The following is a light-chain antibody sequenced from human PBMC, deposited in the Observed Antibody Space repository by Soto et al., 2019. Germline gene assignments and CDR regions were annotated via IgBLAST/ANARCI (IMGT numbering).Light chain of an antibody. CDR3: SSYTTSNTRQIV. V-gene: IGLV2-14*03. CDR2: DVS. J-gene: IGLJ1*01. CDR1: SSDVGGYNY. Sequence: QSVLTQSASVSGSPGQSITISCTGTSSDVGGYNYVSWYQHHPGKAPKLIIFDVSNRPSGVSNRLSGSKSGNTASLTISGLQPEDEADYYCSSYTTSNTRQIVFGTGTKVTVL.